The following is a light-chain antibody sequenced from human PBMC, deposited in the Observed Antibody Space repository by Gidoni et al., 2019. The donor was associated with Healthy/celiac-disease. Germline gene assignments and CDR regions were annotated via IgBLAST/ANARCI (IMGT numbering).Light chain of an antibody. V-gene: IGKV1-5*03. J-gene: IGKJ1*01. Sequence: DIQMTQSPSTLSASVGDRVTITCRASQSISSWLAWYQPKPGKAPKLLIYKASSLESGVPSRFSGSGSGTEFTLTISSLQPDDFATYYCQQYNSYSRTFXQXTKVXIK. CDR3: QQYNSYSRT. CDR1: QSISSW. CDR2: KAS.